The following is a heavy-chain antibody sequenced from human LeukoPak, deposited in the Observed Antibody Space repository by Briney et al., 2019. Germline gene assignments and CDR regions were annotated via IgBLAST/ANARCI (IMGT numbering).Heavy chain of an antibody. Sequence: GGSLRLSCAASGFTFSSYDMHWVRQAPGKGLEWVSSISTSSSYIYYADSVKGRFTISRDNAKDSLYLQMNSLRAEDTAVYYCARESGSYDYWGQGTLVTVSS. CDR1: GFTFSSYD. CDR2: ISTSSSYI. CDR3: ARESGSYDY. V-gene: IGHV3-21*01. J-gene: IGHJ4*02. D-gene: IGHD1-26*01.